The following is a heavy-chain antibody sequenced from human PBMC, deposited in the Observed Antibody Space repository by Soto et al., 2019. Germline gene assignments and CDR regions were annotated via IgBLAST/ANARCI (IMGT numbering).Heavy chain of an antibody. V-gene: IGHV1-69*01. Sequence: QVQLVQSGAEVKKPGSSVKVSCKASGSTFSSYAISWVRQAPGQGLEWMGGIIPIFGTANYAQKFQGRVTITADESTSTAYMELSSLRSEDTAVYYCASLNSSGYYFPFDYWGQGTLVTVSS. J-gene: IGHJ4*02. CDR2: IIPIFGTA. CDR3: ASLNSSGYYFPFDY. D-gene: IGHD3-22*01. CDR1: GSTFSSYA.